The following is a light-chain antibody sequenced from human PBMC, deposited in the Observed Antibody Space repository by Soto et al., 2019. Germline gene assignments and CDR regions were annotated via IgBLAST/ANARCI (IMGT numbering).Light chain of an antibody. CDR2: WAS. Sequence: DIVMTQSPDSLAVSLGERATINCKSSQSVLYSSNNQNYLAWYQQKPGQPPKLLIYWASTRESGVPDRFSGSGSGKDFTLTISSLQAEDVAVYYCQQYYSTLYTFGQGTTLEIK. V-gene: IGKV4-1*01. CDR1: QSVLYSSNNQNY. J-gene: IGKJ2*01. CDR3: QQYYSTLYT.